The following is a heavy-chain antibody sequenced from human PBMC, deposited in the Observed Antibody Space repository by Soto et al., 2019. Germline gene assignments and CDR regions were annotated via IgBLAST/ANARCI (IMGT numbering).Heavy chain of an antibody. CDR2: IIPIFGTA. V-gene: IGHV1-69*13. J-gene: IGHJ4*02. CDR1: GGTFSGYA. Sequence: SVKVSCKASGGTFSGYAISWVRQAPGQGLEWMGGIIPIFGTANYAQKFQGRVTITADESTSTAYMELSSLRSEDTAVYYCARSYYDSSGYYPRGLFDYWGQGTLVTVSS. CDR3: ARSYYDSSGYYPRGLFDY. D-gene: IGHD3-22*01.